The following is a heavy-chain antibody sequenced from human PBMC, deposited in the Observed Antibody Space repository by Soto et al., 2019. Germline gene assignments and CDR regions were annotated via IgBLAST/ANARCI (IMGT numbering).Heavy chain of an antibody. Sequence: QVQLVQSGAEVKKPGASVKVSCKASGGTFSSYAISWVRQAPGQGLEWMGGIIPIFGTANYAQKVQGRVTITADGSRSTAYMELSSLRSEAAAVYYCARGRVVVVVVAASYYYYGMDVWGQGATVTVSS. CDR2: IIPIFGTA. CDR1: GGTFSSYA. J-gene: IGHJ6*02. D-gene: IGHD2-15*01. CDR3: ARGRVVVVVVAASYYYYGMDV. V-gene: IGHV1-69*01.